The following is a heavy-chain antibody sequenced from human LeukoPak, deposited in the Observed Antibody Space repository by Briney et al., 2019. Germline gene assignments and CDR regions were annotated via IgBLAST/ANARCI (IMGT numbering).Heavy chain of an antibody. D-gene: IGHD3-3*01. V-gene: IGHV1-2*04. CDR1: GYTFTGYY. CDR2: INPNSGGT. Sequence: ASVKVSCKASGYTFTGYYMHWVRQAPGQGLEWMGWINPNSGGTNYAQKFQGWVTMTRDTSISTAYMELSRLRSDDTAVYYCARDQAHLHYDFWSGYYYYGMDVWGQGTPVTVSS. CDR3: ARDQAHLHYDFWSGYYYYGMDV. J-gene: IGHJ6*02.